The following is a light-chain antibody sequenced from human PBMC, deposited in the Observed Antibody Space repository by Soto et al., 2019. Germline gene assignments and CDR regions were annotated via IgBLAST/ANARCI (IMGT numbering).Light chain of an antibody. J-gene: IGLJ1*01. CDR1: SSDVGGYNY. CDR2: DVS. CDR3: SSYTTSNTRQIV. V-gene: IGLV2-14*03. Sequence: HSALTKPASVNGSPGQSITISCTGTSSDVGGYNYVSWYRHHPGKAPKLMIFDVSNRPSGVSNRFSGSKSGNTASLTISGLQPEDEADYYCSSYTTSNTRQIVFGTGTKVTVL.